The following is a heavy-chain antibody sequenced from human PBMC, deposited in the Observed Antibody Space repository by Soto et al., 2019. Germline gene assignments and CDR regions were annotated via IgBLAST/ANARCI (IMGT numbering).Heavy chain of an antibody. CDR3: ARGKISGQQLAPYYYYMDV. V-gene: IGHV3-66*01. D-gene: IGHD6-13*01. CDR1: GFTVSSNY. CDR2: IYSGGST. J-gene: IGHJ6*03. Sequence: GGSLRLSCAASGFTVSSNYMSWVRQAPGKGLEWVSVIYSGGSTYYADSVKGRFTISRDNSKNTLYLQMNSLRAEDTAVYYCARGKISGQQLAPYYYYMDVWGKGTTVTVSS.